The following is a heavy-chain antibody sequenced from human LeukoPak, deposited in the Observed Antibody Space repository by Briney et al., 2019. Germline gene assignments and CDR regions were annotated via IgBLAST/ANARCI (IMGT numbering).Heavy chain of an antibody. CDR1: GFTFSDYY. V-gene: IGHV3-11*06. D-gene: IGHD5-12*01. Sequence: SGGSLRLSCAASGFTFSDYYMSWIRQAPGKGLEWVSYISSSSSYTNYADSVKGRFTISRDNAKNSLYLQMNSLRAEDTAVYYCARDSTPGYEARLLWGQGTLVTVSS. CDR3: ARDSTPGYEARLL. J-gene: IGHJ4*02. CDR2: ISSSSSYT.